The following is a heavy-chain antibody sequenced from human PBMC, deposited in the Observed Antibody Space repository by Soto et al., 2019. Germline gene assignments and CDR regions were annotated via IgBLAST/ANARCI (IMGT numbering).Heavy chain of an antibody. CDR3: ARDSGYDLDYYYYMDV. Sequence: ASVKVSCKASGYGFNNYGISWVRQAPGQGLEWMGWISGYNGNTKYAQKVQGRVTMTTDTSTSTAYMELRSLRSDDTAVYYCARDSGYDLDYYYYMDVWGKGTTVTVSS. CDR2: ISGYNGNT. D-gene: IGHD5-12*01. V-gene: IGHV1-18*01. CDR1: GYGFNNYG. J-gene: IGHJ6*03.